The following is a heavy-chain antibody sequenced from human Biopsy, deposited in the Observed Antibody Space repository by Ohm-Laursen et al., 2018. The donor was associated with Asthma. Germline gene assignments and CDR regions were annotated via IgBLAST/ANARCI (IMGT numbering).Heavy chain of an antibody. J-gene: IGHJ6*02. D-gene: IGHD1-26*01. CDR3: ARGSSSRLSQWERLVSGGKRAHSYYGMDV. V-gene: IGHV4-34*01. CDR1: GGSFSSNY. CDR2: THHSGYT. Sequence: SETLSLTCAVYGGSFSSNYWSWIRQTPRKGLEWLGDTHHSGYTNYNPALRSRITFSVDTSKTQVSLRLTSVTAADTAVYYSARGSSSRLSQWERLVSGGKRAHSYYGMDVWGQGTTVTVSS.